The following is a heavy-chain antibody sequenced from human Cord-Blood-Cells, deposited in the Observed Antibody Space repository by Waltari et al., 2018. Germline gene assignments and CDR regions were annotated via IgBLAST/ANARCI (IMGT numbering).Heavy chain of an antibody. CDR3: ARHRDLAWYFDY. V-gene: IGHV4-39*01. CDR1: CRPIHNSSYY. D-gene: IGHD3-10*01. CDR2: IYYSGST. Sequence: QLHLQESAPGRVTPSETLSLTCTVSCRPIHNSSYYWGCIRQPPGKGVEWIGSIYYSGSTYYNPSLKSRVTISVDTSKNKFSLELGAETAADSSVYYCARHRDLAWYFDYWGQGTLVTVSS. J-gene: IGHJ4*02.